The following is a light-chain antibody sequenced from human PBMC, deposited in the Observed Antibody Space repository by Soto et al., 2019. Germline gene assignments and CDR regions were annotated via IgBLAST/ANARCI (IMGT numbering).Light chain of an antibody. CDR1: QTISGT. CDR2: GAS. J-gene: IGKJ1*01. V-gene: IGKV3-15*01. CDR3: QQYDNWPWT. Sequence: EIVMTQSPATLSVSPGGRATLSCRASQTISGTLAWYQQKPGQAPRLLIHGASTMAPGFPARFSGSGSGTDFTLTISSLQSEDFEFYYCQQYDNWPWTFGQGTKVEIK.